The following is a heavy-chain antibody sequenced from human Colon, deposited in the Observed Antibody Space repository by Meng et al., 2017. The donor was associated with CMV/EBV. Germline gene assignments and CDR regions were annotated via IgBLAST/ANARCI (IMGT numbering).Heavy chain of an antibody. CDR3: ARGPASGAFDI. V-gene: IGHV1-2*02. CDR2: INPHIGGT. CDR1: GYTFTDYY. D-gene: IGHD1-1*01. Sequence: VQLGHAGAEVKKPGASVKTSCKASGYTFTDYYIHWLRQAPGQGFEWMGWINPHIGGTNYAQKFLGRVTMTRDTSISTAYMDLSSLISDDTAVYYCARGPASGAFDIWGQGTMVNVSS. J-gene: IGHJ3*02.